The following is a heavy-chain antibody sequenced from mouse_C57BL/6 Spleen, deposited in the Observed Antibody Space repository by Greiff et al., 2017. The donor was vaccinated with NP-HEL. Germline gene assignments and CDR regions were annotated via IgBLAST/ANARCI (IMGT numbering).Heavy chain of an antibody. J-gene: IGHJ4*01. CDR2: INPNNGGT. V-gene: IGHV1-26*01. D-gene: IGHD1-1*01. CDR1: GYTFTDYY. Sequence: VQLQQSGPELVKPGASVKISCKASGYTFTDYYMNWVKQSHGKSLEWIGDINPNNGGTSYNQKFKGKATLTVDKSSSTAYMELRSLTSEDSAVYYCARSDYYGSSFHYYAMDYWGQGTSVTVSS. CDR3: ARSDYYGSSFHYYAMDY.